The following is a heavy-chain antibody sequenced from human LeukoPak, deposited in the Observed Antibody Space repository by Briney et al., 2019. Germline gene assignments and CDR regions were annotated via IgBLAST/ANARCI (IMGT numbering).Heavy chain of an antibody. V-gene: IGHV3-66*01. CDR3: ARELVNWFDP. Sequence: GGSLRLSCAASGFTVSSNYMSWVRQAPGKGLEWVSVIYSGGSTYYADSAKGGFTISRDNTKNTLYLQMNSLRAEDTAVYYCARELVNWFDPWGQGTLVTVSS. CDR1: GFTVSSNY. J-gene: IGHJ5*02. CDR2: IYSGGST.